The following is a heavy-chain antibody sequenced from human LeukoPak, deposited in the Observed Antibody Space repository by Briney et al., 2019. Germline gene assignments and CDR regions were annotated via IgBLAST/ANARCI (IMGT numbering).Heavy chain of an antibody. J-gene: IGHJ5*02. CDR2: IYYSGST. D-gene: IGHD6-13*01. CDR3: ARVAEHSSSWFDP. CDR1: GGSISSYY. Sequence: SETLSLTCTVSGGSISSYYWSWIRQPTGKGLEWIGYIYYSGSTNYNPSLKSRVTISVDTSKNQFSLKLSSVTAADTAVYYCARVAEHSSSWFDPWGQGTLVTVSS. V-gene: IGHV4-59*01.